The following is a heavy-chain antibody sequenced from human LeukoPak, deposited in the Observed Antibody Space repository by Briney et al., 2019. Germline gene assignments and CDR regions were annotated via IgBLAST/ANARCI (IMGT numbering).Heavy chain of an antibody. V-gene: IGHV4-39*01. CDR2: IYYSGDT. CDR3: ARHQWHYYYYTGG. Sequence: SETLSLTCTVSGGSISSNSNYWGWIRQPQGKGLEWIGSIYYSGDTYYNPSLKSRRVTISVDTSKNQFSLRLSSVTAADTAVYYCARHQWHYYYYTGGWGKGSTVTVSS. CDR1: GGSISSNSNY. D-gene: IGHD6-19*01. J-gene: IGHJ6*03.